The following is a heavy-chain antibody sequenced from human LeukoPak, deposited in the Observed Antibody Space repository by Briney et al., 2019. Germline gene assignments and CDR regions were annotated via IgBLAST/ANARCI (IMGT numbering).Heavy chain of an antibody. CDR2: ITGSGDST. Sequence: GGSLRLSCAASGFTFNNYAMTWVRQSPGKGLEWVSAITGSGDSTYYADSVKGRFTISRDNAKNSLYLQMNSLRAEDTAVYYCARAPSMGLFDYWGQGTLVTVSS. D-gene: IGHD2-8*01. CDR1: GFTFNNYA. J-gene: IGHJ4*02. CDR3: ARAPSMGLFDY. V-gene: IGHV3-23*01.